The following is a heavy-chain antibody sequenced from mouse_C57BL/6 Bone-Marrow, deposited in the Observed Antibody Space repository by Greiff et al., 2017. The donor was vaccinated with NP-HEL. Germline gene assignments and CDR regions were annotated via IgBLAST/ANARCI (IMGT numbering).Heavy chain of an antibody. CDR1: GFSLTSYG. CDR3: ARNYHDSSAMDY. V-gene: IGHV2-2*01. D-gene: IGHD2-12*01. CDR2: IWSGGST. Sequence: QVQLKQSGPGLVQPSQSLSITCTVSGFSLTSYGVHWVRQSPGKGLEWLGVIWSGGSTDYNAAFISRLSISKDNSKSQVFFKMNSLQADDTAIYYCARNYHDSSAMDYWGQGTSVTVSS. J-gene: IGHJ4*01.